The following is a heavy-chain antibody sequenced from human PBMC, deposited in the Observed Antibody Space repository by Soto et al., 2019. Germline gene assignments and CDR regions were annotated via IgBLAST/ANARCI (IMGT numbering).Heavy chain of an antibody. J-gene: IGHJ6*02. CDR1: GYSFTTYW. CDR3: ARHGFGLDV. Sequence: GESLKISCKGSGYSFTTYWIGWVRKVPGKGLEWMGVIYPDDSDTRYSPSFEGQVTISADKSISTAYLQWSSLKASDTAMYYCARHGFGLDVWGQGTTVTVSS. V-gene: IGHV5-51*01. CDR2: IYPDDSDT.